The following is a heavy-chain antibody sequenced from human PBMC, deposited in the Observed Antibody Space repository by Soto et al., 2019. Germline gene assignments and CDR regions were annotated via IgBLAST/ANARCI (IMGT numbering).Heavy chain of an antibody. CDR2: IYNNGRT. D-gene: IGHD2-2*01. CDR3: ARARFCTSTSCYHYFDF. V-gene: IGHV4-59*01. CDR1: GGSISSSS. J-gene: IGHJ4*02. Sequence: LSLTCTVSGGSISSSSWSRIRQPPGRGLEWIGYIYNNGRTDYNPSLKSRVTISVDTSKNHFSLKLSSVTPADTAVYYCARARFCTSTSCYHYFDFWGQGTLVTVSS.